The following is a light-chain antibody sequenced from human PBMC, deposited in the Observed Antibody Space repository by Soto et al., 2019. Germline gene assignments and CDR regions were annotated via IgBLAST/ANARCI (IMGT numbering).Light chain of an antibody. CDR1: QSIVNW. CDR2: DAS. V-gene: IGKV1-5*01. J-gene: IGKJ1*01. CDR3: QRYDSYSRT. Sequence: DIQMTKSPSTLPASVGDRVTTTCRASQSIVNWLAWYQQKPGKAPKLLIYDASSLESGAPSRFSGSGSGTEFTLTITSLQPDDFATYYCQRYDSYSRTFGQGTKVDIK.